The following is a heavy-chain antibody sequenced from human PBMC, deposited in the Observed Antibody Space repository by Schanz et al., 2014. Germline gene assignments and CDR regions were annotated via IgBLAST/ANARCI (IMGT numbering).Heavy chain of an antibody. CDR3: AKSLESCPGGRCSRGYFDY. CDR1: GGSINSDAFY. V-gene: IGHV4-61*08. D-gene: IGHD2-8*02. CDR2: IYSSGNT. Sequence: QVQLQESGPGLVKPSETLSLTCTVSGGSINSDAFYWTWIRQPPGMGLEWLGYIYSSGNTNYNPSLKMRVTISLDTSKNQFSLTLTSVAASDTAVYYCAKSLESCPGGRCSRGYFDYWGQGTLVTVSS. J-gene: IGHJ4*02.